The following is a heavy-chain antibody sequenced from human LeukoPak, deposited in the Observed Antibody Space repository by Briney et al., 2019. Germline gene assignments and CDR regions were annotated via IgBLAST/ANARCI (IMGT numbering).Heavy chain of an antibody. V-gene: IGHV7-4-1*02. D-gene: IGHD1-26*01. CDR2: INTNTGNP. Sequence: ASVKVSCKASGYTFTSYAMNWVRQAPGQGLEWMGWINTNTGNPTYAQGFTGRFVFSLDTSVSTAYLQISSLKAEDTAVYYCARDAPPGGAGAFDIWGQGTMVTVSS. CDR1: GYTFTSYA. J-gene: IGHJ3*02. CDR3: ARDAPPGGAGAFDI.